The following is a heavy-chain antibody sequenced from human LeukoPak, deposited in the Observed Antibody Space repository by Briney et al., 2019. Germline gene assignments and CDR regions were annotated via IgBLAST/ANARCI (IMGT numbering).Heavy chain of an antibody. CDR2: ISAYNGNT. CDR1: GYTFTSYD. V-gene: IGHV1-18*01. Sequence: ASVKVSCKASGYTFTSYDISWVRQAPGQGLEWMGWISAYNGNTHYAQKLQGRVTMTTDTSTSTVYMELRSLRSDDTAVYYCARGGAHIRLMVFAENWFDPWGQGTLVTVSS. CDR3: ARGGAHIRLMVFAENWFDP. J-gene: IGHJ5*02. D-gene: IGHD2-8*01.